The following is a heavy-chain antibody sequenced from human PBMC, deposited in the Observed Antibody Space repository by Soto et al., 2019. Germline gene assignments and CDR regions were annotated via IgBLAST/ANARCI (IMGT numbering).Heavy chain of an antibody. V-gene: IGHV6-1*01. D-gene: IGHD6-13*01. Sequence: QVQLQQSGPGLVKPSQTLSLTFAISGDSVFSTSAAWNWMRQSPSRGLEWLGRTYYRSKWFNNYAASVKSRITINPDTSKNQFSLQLSSVTPEDTAVYYCARDKDNGISSVDSWGQGTLVIVSS. CDR1: GDSVFSTSAA. J-gene: IGHJ4*02. CDR2: TYYRSKWFN. CDR3: ARDKDNGISSVDS.